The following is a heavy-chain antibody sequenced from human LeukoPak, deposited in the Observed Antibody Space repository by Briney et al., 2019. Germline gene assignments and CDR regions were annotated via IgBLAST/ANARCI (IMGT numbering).Heavy chain of an antibody. D-gene: IGHD4-23*01. V-gene: IGHV3-30*18. CDR1: GFTFSSYG. Sequence: GGSLRLSCAASGFTFSSYGMHWVRQAPGKGLEWVAVISYDGSNKYYADSVRGRFTISRDNSKNTLYLQMNSLRAEGTAVYYCAKGARTTVVTYFDYWGQGTLVTVSS. CDR3: AKGARTTVVTYFDY. CDR2: ISYDGSNK. J-gene: IGHJ4*02.